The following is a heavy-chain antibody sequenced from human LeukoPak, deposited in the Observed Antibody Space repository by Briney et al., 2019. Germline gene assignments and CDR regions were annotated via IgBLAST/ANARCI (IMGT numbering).Heavy chain of an antibody. J-gene: IGHJ4*02. V-gene: IGHV1-69*06. Sequence: SVKVSCKASGGTFSSYAISWVRQAPGQGLEWMGGIIPIFGTANYAQKFQGRVTITADKSTSTAYMELSSLRSEDTAVYYCASSAKGPTYYDFWSGYGQNWGQGTLVTVSS. D-gene: IGHD3-3*01. CDR3: ASSAKGPTYYDFWSGYGQN. CDR1: GGTFSSYA. CDR2: IIPIFGTA.